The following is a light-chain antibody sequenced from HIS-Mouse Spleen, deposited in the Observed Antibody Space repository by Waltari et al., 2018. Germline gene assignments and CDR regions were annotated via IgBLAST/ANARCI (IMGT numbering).Light chain of an antibody. J-gene: IGLJ3*02. CDR1: SSYVGGYNY. V-gene: IGLV2-14*03. CDR2: DVS. CDR3: SSYTSSSTPRV. Sequence: QSALTQPASVSGSPGQSITISCTGTSSYVGGYNYVPWYQQHPGKAPKLMIYDVSNRPSGVSNRFSGSKSGNTASLTISGLQAEDEADYYCSSYTSSSTPRVFGGGTKLTVL.